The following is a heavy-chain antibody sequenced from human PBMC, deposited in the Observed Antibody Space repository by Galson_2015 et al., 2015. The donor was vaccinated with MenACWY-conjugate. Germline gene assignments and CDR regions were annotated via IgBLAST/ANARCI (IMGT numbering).Heavy chain of an antibody. V-gene: IGHV3-21*01. J-gene: IGHJ5*02. CDR3: AREDPTWKFDL. D-gene: IGHD1-1*01. CDR1: GFTFSSYN. CDR2: ISSYSTYI. Sequence: LRLSCAASGFTFSSYNMHWVRQAPGKGLQWVSSISSYSTYIYYEDSLKGRFTISRDNANNSLYLELNTLRAEDTAVYFCAREDPTWKFDLWGQGTPATVSS.